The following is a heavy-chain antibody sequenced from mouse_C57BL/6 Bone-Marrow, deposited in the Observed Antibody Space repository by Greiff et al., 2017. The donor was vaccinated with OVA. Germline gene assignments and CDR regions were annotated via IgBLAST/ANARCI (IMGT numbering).Heavy chain of an antibody. D-gene: IGHD2-2*01. Sequence: EVNVVESGEGLVKPGGSLKLSCAASGFTFSSYAMSWVRQTPEKRLEWVAYISSGGDYIYYADTVKGRFTISRDNARNTLYLQMSSLKSEDTAMYYCTGYGYDGGLDDWGQGTTLTVSS. CDR1: GFTFSSYA. CDR2: ISSGGDYI. V-gene: IGHV5-9-1*02. CDR3: TGYGYDGGLDD. J-gene: IGHJ2*01.